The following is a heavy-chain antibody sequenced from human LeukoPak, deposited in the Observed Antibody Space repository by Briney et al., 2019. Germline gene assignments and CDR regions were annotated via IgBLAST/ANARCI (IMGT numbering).Heavy chain of an antibody. D-gene: IGHD5-18*01. CDR1: GGSIRSYY. CDR3: AATLGTTMDVFGAFDI. J-gene: IGHJ3*02. V-gene: IGHV4-59*01. Sequence: NPSETLSLTCTVSGGSIRSYYWSWIRQPPGKGLEWIGYIYYSGSTNYNPSLKSRVTISVDTSKNQFSLKLSSVTAADTAVYYCAATLGTTMDVFGAFDIWGQGTMVTVSS. CDR2: IYYSGST.